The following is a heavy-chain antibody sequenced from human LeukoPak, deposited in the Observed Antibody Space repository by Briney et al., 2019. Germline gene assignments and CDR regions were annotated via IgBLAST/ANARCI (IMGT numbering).Heavy chain of an antibody. V-gene: IGHV3-7*01. CDR3: ARAPRRDYGDDYFDY. CDR2: IKQDGSEK. J-gene: IGHJ4*02. CDR1: GFTFSSYW. D-gene: IGHD4-17*01. Sequence: PGGSLRLSCAASGFTFSSYWMSWVRQAPGKGLEWVANIKQDGSEKYYVDSVKGRFTISRDNSKNTLYLQMNSLRAEDTAVYYCARAPRRDYGDDYFDYWGQGTLVTVSS.